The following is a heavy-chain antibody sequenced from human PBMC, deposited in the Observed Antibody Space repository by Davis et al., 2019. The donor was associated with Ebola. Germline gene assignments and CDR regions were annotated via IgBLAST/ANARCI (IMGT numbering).Heavy chain of an antibody. J-gene: IGHJ4*02. CDR1: GFTFSSYG. CDR2: ISYDGSNK. CDR3: AKDRDRDFDY. Sequence: PGGSLRLSCAASGFTFSSYGMHWVRQAPGKGLEWVAVISYDGSNKYYADSVKGRFTISRDNSKNTLYLQMNSLRAEDTAVYYCAKDRDRDFDYWGQGTLVTVSS. V-gene: IGHV3-30*18.